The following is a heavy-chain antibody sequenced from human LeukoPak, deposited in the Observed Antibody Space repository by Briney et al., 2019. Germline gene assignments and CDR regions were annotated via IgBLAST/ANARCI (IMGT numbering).Heavy chain of an antibody. CDR1: GGSITNDEYF. CDR3: AREKVWGTYRYLDY. Sequence: SETLSLTCTVSGGSITNDEYFWSWLRQPPGRGLEWMGHIYNTGYTHYLPSLNSRLTISLDASKNQLSLDLISVTAADTAVYFCAREKVWGTYRYLDYWRQGALVTVSS. J-gene: IGHJ4*02. V-gene: IGHV4-30-4*01. CDR2: IYNTGYT. D-gene: IGHD3-16*02.